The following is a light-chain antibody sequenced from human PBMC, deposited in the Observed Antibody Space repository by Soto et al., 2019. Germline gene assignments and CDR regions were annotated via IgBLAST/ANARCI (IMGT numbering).Light chain of an antibody. Sequence: QSALTQPPSASGSPGQSVTISCTGTTGDIGAFNYVSWYQQRPGKAPKLIIYEVRNRPSGVSNRFSGSKSGNTASLTISGLQGEDEADYYCASYTGTSSLIFGGGTKLTVL. CDR1: TGDIGAFNY. J-gene: IGLJ2*01. CDR2: EVR. V-gene: IGLV2-14*01. CDR3: ASYTGTSSLI.